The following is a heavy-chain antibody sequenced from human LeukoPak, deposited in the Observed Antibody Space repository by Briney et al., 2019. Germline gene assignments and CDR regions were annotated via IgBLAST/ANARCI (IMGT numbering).Heavy chain of an antibody. V-gene: IGHV4-4*07. Sequence: SETLSLTCSVSGGFISNYYWSWIRRPAGKGLEWIGRMSTSGKTNYNPSLKSRVTMSVDTPNNQFFLNLSSVTAADTAVYYCARDSRYYDYWSGYLDYWGQGTLVTVSS. CDR2: MSTSGKT. CDR3: ARDSRYYDYWSGYLDY. J-gene: IGHJ4*02. CDR1: GGFISNYY. D-gene: IGHD3-3*01.